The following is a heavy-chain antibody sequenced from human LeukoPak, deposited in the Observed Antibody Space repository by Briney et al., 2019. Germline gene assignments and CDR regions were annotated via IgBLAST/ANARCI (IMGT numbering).Heavy chain of an antibody. Sequence: SGTLSLTCAVSGGSISSSNWWSWVRQPPGKGLEWIGRIFHTGTTDYKTSLKGRVTISVDKSKNQFSLKLTSVTAADTAVYYCARDLCGGSCYQLDAFDIWGQGTMVTVSS. CDR3: ARDLCGGSCYQLDAFDI. D-gene: IGHD2-15*01. CDR2: IFHTGTT. J-gene: IGHJ3*02. CDR1: GGSISSSNW. V-gene: IGHV4-4*02.